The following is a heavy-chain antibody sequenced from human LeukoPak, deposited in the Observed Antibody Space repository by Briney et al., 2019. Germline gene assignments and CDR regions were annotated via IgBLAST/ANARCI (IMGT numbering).Heavy chain of an antibody. CDR3: AKTGSSTFWG. V-gene: IGHV3-7*01. D-gene: IGHD3-3*02. CDR1: GFTLGSNW. Sequence: PGGSLRLSCAASGFTLGSNWMSWVRQAPGKGLEWVANIKEDGSERYHVDGRFTVSRDNVKNSLYLQLNSLRVEDTAVYYCAKTGSSTFWGWGQGTLVTVSS. CDR2: IKEDGSER. J-gene: IGHJ4*02.